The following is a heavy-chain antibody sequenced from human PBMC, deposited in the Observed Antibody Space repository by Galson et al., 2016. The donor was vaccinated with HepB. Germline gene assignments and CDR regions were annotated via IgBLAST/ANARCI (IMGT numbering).Heavy chain of an antibody. V-gene: IGHV3-23*01. Sequence: SLRLSCATSEFRFISYAISWVRQAPGKGLEWVSGISGSGRSTYYADSVKGRFTVSRDNSKNTQYLQMNSLRAEDTAVYYCAKDRRGPQAGTWYYDLWGRGTLVTVSS. J-gene: IGHJ2*01. CDR2: ISGSGRST. D-gene: IGHD6-13*01. CDR1: EFRFISYA. CDR3: AKDRRGPQAGTWYYDL.